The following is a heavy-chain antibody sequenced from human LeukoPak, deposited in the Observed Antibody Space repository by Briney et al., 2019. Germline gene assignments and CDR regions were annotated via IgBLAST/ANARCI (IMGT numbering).Heavy chain of an antibody. V-gene: IGHV3-23*01. D-gene: IGHD3-10*01. CDR1: GFTFSNYA. Sequence: PGGSLRLSCAASGFTFSNYAMSWVRQAPGKGLEWVSTISGSGGSTYYADSVKGRFTISRDNSKNTLYLQMNSLRAEDTAIYCCAKGGPNRFDPWGQGTLVTVSS. CDR2: ISGSGGST. CDR3: AKGGPNRFDP. J-gene: IGHJ5*02.